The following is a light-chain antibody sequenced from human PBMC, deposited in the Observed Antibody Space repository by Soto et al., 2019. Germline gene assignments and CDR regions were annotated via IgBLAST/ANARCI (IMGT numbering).Light chain of an antibody. CDR1: SSDVGGYNY. Sequence: QSALTQHPSASGSRGQSVTISCTGTSSDVGGYNYVSWYQQHPGKAPKLMIYEVSKRPSGVPDRFSGSKSGNTASLTVSGLQAEDEADYYCSSYADSNNYVFGTGTKVTVL. CDR2: EVS. J-gene: IGLJ1*01. CDR3: SSYADSNNYV. V-gene: IGLV2-8*01.